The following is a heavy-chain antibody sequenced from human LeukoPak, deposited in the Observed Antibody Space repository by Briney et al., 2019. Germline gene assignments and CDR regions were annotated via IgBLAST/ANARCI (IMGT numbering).Heavy chain of an antibody. D-gene: IGHD3-3*01. CDR3: AKDNRVLEWLLSDAFDI. CDR2: ISGSGSST. Sequence: GGSLRLSCAASGFTFANYAMTWVRQAPGKGLEWVSVISGSGSSTFYADSVRGRFTISRDNTKNTVYLQMNSLRAEDTAVYYWAKDNRVLEWLLSDAFDIWGQGTMVAVSS. J-gene: IGHJ3*02. V-gene: IGHV3-23*01. CDR1: GFTFANYA.